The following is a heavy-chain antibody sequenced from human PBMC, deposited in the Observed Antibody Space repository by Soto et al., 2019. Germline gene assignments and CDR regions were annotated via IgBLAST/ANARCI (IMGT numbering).Heavy chain of an antibody. CDR3: AKVSRTKVDY. Sequence: GGSLRLSCAASGFTVSSKYMSWVRQAPGKGLEWVSLIQSGGPTYYADSVKGRFAISRDSSKNTLYLQMNSLRPEDTAVYYCAKVSRTKVDYWGQGTLVTVSS. CDR2: IQSGGPT. J-gene: IGHJ4*02. V-gene: IGHV3-66*02. CDR1: GFTVSSKY.